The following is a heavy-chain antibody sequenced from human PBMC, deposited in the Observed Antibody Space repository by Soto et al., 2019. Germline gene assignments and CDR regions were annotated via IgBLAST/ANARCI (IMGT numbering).Heavy chain of an antibody. V-gene: IGHV2-5*02. CDR2: IYWDDDK. Sequence: QITLKESGPTLVKPTQTLTLTCNFSGFSLDTTGVGVGWIRQPPGKALEWLALIYWDDDKRYSPSLQNRLTXTXXTSKNPVVLSMTNMDPVDTATYYCAHNSDYGDWSYWGQGALVTVSS. J-gene: IGHJ4*02. CDR3: AHNSDYGDWSY. D-gene: IGHD4-17*01. CDR1: GFSLDTTGVG.